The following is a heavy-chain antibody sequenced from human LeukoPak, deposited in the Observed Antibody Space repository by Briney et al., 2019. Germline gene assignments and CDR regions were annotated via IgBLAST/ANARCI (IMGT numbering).Heavy chain of an antibody. J-gene: IGHJ6*03. CDR1: GGTFSSSA. D-gene: IGHD5-24*01. CDR3: ARARYKPQKNYDYYYMDV. CDR2: IIPIFGIA. V-gene: IGHV1-69*05. Sequence: SAKVSCKASGGTFSSSAISWVRQAPGERVERMGGIIPIFGIANYAQNFQGRVTIITDGSTSTDYMDLSSLRSEDTAVYDCARARYKPQKNYDYYYMDVWGKGTTVTVSS.